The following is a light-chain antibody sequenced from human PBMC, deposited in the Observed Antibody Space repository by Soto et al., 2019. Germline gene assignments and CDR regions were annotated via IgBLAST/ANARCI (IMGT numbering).Light chain of an antibody. CDR1: QSVPSNF. V-gene: IGKV3-20*01. CDR3: QQYDSSWT. J-gene: IGKJ1*01. Sequence: EIVLTQSPGTLSLSPGERATLSCRASQSVPSNFLAWYQQKPGQAPILVIYGVSRRATGIPDRFSGSGSGTDFTLTIIRLEPEAFAVYYCQQYDSSWTFGQGTKVEIK. CDR2: GVS.